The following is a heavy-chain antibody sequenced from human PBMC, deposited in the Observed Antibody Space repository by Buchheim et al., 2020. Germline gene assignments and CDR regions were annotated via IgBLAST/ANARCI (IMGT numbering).Heavy chain of an antibody. D-gene: IGHD6-13*01. J-gene: IGHJ4*02. CDR2: IRYDGSNK. CDR1: GFTFSSYG. Sequence: QVQLVESGGGVVQPGRSLRLSCAASGFTFSSYGMHWVRQAPGKGLEWVAVIRYDGSNKYYADSVKGRFTISRDNSKNTLYLQMNSLRAEDTAVYYCARGAAAGLTTFDYWGQGTL. CDR3: ARGAAAGLTTFDY. V-gene: IGHV3-33*01.